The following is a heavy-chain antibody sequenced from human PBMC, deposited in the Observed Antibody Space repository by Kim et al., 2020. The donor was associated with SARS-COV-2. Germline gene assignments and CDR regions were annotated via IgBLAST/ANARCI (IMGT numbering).Heavy chain of an antibody. CDR3: AKDLLSYSNEGPGYYGMDV. CDR1: GFTFSSYA. J-gene: IGHJ6*02. Sequence: GGSLRLSCAASGFTFSSYAMSWVRQAPGKGLEWVSAISGSGGSTYYADSVKGRFTISRDNSKNTLYLQMNSLRAEDTAVYYCAKDLLSYSNEGPGYYGMDVWGQGTTVTVSS. CDR2: ISGSGGST. D-gene: IGHD4-4*01. V-gene: IGHV3-23*01.